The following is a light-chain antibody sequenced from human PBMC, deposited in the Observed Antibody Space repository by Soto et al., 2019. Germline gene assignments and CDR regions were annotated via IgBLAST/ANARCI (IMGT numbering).Light chain of an antibody. V-gene: IGKV3-15*01. J-gene: IGKJ5*01. CDR2: GAS. CDR3: QQYHHWTSIT. CDR1: QSIRTN. Sequence: EIVMTQSPATLSVSPGERAILSCSASQSIRTNVAWYQQRPGQAPRLLIYGASTRATDIPARFSGSGSGTEFPLTISSLQSEDFAIYYCQQYHHWTSITFGQGTRLEF.